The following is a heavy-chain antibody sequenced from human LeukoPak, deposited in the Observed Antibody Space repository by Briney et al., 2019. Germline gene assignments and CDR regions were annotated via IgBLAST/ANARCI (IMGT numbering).Heavy chain of an antibody. CDR2: IYPGDSDT. Sequence: GESLKISCKGSGYSFTTYWIGWVRQMPGKGLEWVGIIYPGDSDTRYSPSFQGQVTISADKSISTAYLQWSSLTASDTAMYYCGRPLHGDLYFDYWGQGTLVTVSS. D-gene: IGHD4-17*01. CDR3: GRPLHGDLYFDY. J-gene: IGHJ4*02. V-gene: IGHV5-51*01. CDR1: GYSFTTYW.